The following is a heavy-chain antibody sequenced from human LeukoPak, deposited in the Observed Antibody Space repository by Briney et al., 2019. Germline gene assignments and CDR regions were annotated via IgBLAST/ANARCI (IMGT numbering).Heavy chain of an antibody. CDR3: AKAFVVVPAARGGTLSDY. V-gene: IGHV3-30*02. CDR2: IRYDGSNK. J-gene: IGHJ4*02. Sequence: PGGSLRLSCAASGFTFSSYGMHWVRQAPGKGLEWVAFIRYDGSNKYYADSVKGRFTISRDNSKNTLYLQMNSLRAEDTAVYYCAKAFVVVPAARGGTLSDYWGQGTLVTVSS. D-gene: IGHD2-2*01. CDR1: GFTFSSYG.